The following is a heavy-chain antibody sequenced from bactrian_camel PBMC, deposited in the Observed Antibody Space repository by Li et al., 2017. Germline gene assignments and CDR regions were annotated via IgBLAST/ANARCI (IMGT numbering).Heavy chain of an antibody. CDR2: IYTGDGTT. V-gene: IGHV3S6*01. Sequence: HVQLVESGGGLVQPGGSLRLSCAASGFTFSNNWMHWVRQAPGKALEWVSSIYTGDGTTISADSVKGRLTISRDNTKNTLYLQLNSLKPEDTAVYYCAAAQGGDYYSGYARREVYPYWGQGTQVTVS. CDR1: GFTFSNNW. J-gene: IGHJ4*01. D-gene: IGHD4*01. CDR3: AAAQGGDYYSGYARREVYPY.